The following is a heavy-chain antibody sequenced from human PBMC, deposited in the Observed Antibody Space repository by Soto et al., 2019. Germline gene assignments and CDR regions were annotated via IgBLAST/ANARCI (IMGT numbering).Heavy chain of an antibody. CDR2: IIPIFGTA. V-gene: IGHV1-69*01. CDR3: ARDLGNKHYYYFY. D-gene: IGHD2-21*02. CDR1: GGTFSSYA. J-gene: IGHJ4*02. Sequence: QVQLVQSGAEVKKPGSSVKVSCKASGGTFSSYAISWVRQAPGQGLEWMGGIIPIFGTANYAQKFQGRVTITAEESTSTGYVEVSSLRFEDTAVYYWARDLGNKHYYYFYWGQGTLVTVSS.